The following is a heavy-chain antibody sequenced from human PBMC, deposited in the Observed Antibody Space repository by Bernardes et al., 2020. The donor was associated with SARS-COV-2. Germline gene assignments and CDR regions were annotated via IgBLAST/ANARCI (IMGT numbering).Heavy chain of an antibody. CDR2: IRWDGGST. J-gene: IGHJ4*02. D-gene: IGHD1-26*01. V-gene: IGHV3-43D*04. CDR3: ARELYRGTYRGVFDF. CDR1: GFTFDDYA. Sequence: GGSLRPFCAASGFTFDDYAMHWVSQAPGKGLEWVSLIRWDGGSTYYADSVKGRFTISRDNSKNSLYLQMNSLRAEDTALYSCARELYRGTYRGVFDFWGQGTLVTVSS.